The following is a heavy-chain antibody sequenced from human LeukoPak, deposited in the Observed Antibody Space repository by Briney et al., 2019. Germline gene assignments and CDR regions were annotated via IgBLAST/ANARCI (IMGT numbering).Heavy chain of an antibody. CDR1: GFTLSSYN. Sequence: GGSLRLSCAASGFTLSSYNMNWVRQAPGKGLEWVSSLRRNNTYIYYADSVKGRFTISRDNAKNSLYLQMNSLRAEDTAVYYCARENTYSESYLTHFDYWGQGTLVTVSS. D-gene: IGHD1-26*01. CDR3: ARENTYSESYLTHFDY. J-gene: IGHJ4*02. CDR2: LRRNNTYI. V-gene: IGHV3-21*01.